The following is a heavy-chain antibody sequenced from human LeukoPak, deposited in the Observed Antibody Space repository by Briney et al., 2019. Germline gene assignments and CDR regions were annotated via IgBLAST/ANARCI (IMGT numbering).Heavy chain of an antibody. CDR3: ARVTMIVVARDPFDY. CDR1: GYTFTGYY. Sequence: ASAKVSCKASGYTFTGYYMHWVRQAPGQGLEWMGWINPNSGGTNYAQKSQGRVTMTRDTSISTAYMELSRLRSDDTAVYYCARVTMIVVARDPFDYWGQGTLVTVSS. J-gene: IGHJ4*02. V-gene: IGHV1-2*02. CDR2: INPNSGGT. D-gene: IGHD3-22*01.